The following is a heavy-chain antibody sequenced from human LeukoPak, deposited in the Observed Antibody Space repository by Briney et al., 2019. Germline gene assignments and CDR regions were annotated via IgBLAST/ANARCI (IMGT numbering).Heavy chain of an antibody. J-gene: IGHJ4*02. CDR3: AKDRLVVAPAVMTSNFDY. Sequence: QPGGSLRLSCEASGFTFRSYVMIWVRQAPGKGPEWVSVISESGRTYYADSVKGRFTISRDNSKNTLYLQMNNLRTEDTALYYCAKDRLVVAPAVMTSNFDYWGLGTLVTVSS. V-gene: IGHV3-23*01. D-gene: IGHD2-2*01. CDR2: ISESGRT. CDR1: GFTFRSYV.